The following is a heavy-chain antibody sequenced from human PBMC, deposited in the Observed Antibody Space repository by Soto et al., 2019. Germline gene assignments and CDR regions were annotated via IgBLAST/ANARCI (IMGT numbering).Heavy chain of an antibody. CDR1: GFTFIDYS. D-gene: IGHD4-17*01. Sequence: EEQLLLSGGGLIQPGGSLRLSCAASGFTFIDYSMAWVRQAPERGLEWVSGMSIGDEKTFYADSVKGRFTVSRDRSKNTVDLQINSLRDGYTARYYCARWNGYGDLWGQGTLVTVSS. CDR2: MSIGDEKT. V-gene: IGHV3-23*01. CDR3: ARWNGYGDL. J-gene: IGHJ4*02.